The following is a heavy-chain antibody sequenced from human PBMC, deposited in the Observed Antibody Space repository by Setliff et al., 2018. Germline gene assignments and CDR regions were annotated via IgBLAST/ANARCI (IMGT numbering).Heavy chain of an antibody. J-gene: IGHJ1*01. CDR1: GFTLRNSG. CDR2: ISYDGFKI. V-gene: IGHV3-30*03. D-gene: IGHD6-19*01. Sequence: PGGSLRLSCAASGFTLRNSGMHWVRQAPGRGLEWVTFISYDGFKIYYAESVNGRFTISRDISTNTLFLEIDSLRSEDTGLYYCAREGSIGWSQYFHHWGQGTPVTVSS. CDR3: AREGSIGWSQYFHH.